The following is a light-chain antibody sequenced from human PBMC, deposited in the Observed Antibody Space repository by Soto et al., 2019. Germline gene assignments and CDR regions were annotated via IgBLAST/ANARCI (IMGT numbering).Light chain of an antibody. CDR2: GAS. J-gene: IGKJ1*01. CDR3: QQYSNWSWT. CDR1: QSVTSY. Sequence: EIVMTQSPATLSVSPGEKATLSCRASQSVTSYLAWYQQTPGQAPRLLIQGASARATDVPARFSGSGSGTEFTLTISSLQSEDFAVYYCQQYSNWSWTFGQGTKVEI. V-gene: IGKV3-15*01.